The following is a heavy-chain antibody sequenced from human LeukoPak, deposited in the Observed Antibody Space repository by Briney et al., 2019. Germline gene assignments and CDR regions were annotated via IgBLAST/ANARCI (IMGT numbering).Heavy chain of an antibody. V-gene: IGHV4-59*01. CDR3: ARDGTGFLHLAF. Sequence: SETLSLICDVSGGSISTYYWSWVRQPPGKALEWIGYINGAYINDAGGTKYTAALESRVTMSADSAKNQPSLKLSSVTAADTAVYYCARDGTGFLHLAFWDQGILVTVSS. CDR1: GGSISTYY. J-gene: IGHJ4*02. CDR2: INGAYINDAGGT. D-gene: IGHD1-1*01.